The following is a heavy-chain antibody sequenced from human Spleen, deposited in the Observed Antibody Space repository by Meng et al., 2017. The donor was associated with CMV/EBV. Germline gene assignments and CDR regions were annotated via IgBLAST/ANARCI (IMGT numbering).Heavy chain of an antibody. CDR1: GFNFDDHA. D-gene: IGHD4-17*01. CDR2: ISWNSGNM. V-gene: IGHV3-9*01. J-gene: IGHJ4*02. Sequence: SLKISCAASGFNFDDHAMHWVRQAPGKGLEWVSGISWNSGNMGYAESVKGRFTISRDNAKNCLYLQMDNLGTEDTALYYCVRDRNYGVYLGSEYWGQGTLVTVSS. CDR3: VRDRNYGVYLGSEY.